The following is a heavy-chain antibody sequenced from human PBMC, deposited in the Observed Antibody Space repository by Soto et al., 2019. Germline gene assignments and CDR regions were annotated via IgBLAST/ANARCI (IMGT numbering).Heavy chain of an antibody. Sequence: EVQLVESGGGLVQPGGSLRLSCAASGFTFSVYWMHWVRQAPGKGLVWVSRIDSDGSTTSYADSVKGRFTISRDNAKSTLYLQINSLRAEDTAVYSCARPGYSNYGPGVDVWGQGTTVTVSS. CDR3: ARPGYSNYGPGVDV. V-gene: IGHV3-74*01. CDR1: GFTFSVYW. CDR2: IDSDGSTT. J-gene: IGHJ6*02. D-gene: IGHD4-4*01.